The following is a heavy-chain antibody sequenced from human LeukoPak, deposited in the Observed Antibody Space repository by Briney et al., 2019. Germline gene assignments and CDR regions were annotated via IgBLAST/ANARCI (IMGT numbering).Heavy chain of an antibody. V-gene: IGHV3-30-3*01. CDR1: GFTFSSYA. Sequence: GGSLRLSCAASGFTFSSYAMHWVRQAPGKGLERVAVISYDGSNKYYADSVKGRFTISRDNSKNTLYLQMNSLRAEDTAVYYCAKVTSYTGSYSLDYWGQGTLVTVSS. CDR2: ISYDGSNK. CDR3: AKVTSYTGSYSLDY. D-gene: IGHD1-26*01. J-gene: IGHJ4*02.